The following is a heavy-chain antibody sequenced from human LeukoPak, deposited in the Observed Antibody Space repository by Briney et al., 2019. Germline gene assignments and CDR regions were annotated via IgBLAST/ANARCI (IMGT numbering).Heavy chain of an antibody. CDR1: GYTFSSYY. CDR3: ARAWSFNYYGSGSYYD. D-gene: IGHD3-10*01. V-gene: IGHV1-69*13. J-gene: IGHJ4*02. CDR2: IIPIFGTA. Sequence: SVKVSCKASGYTFSSYYIHWVRQAPGQGLEWMGGIIPIFGTANYAQKFQGRVTITADESTSTAYMELSSLRSEDTAVYYCARAWSFNYYGSGSYYDWGQGTLVTVSS.